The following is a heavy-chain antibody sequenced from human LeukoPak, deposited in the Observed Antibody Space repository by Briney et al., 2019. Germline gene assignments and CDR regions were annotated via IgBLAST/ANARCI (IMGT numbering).Heavy chain of an antibody. D-gene: IGHD3-10*01. CDR1: GYTFTRYG. Sequence: ASVTVSCKASGYTFTRYGISWVRQAPGQGLEWMGWISAYNGNTNYAQKLQGRVTMTTDTSTSTAYMELRSLRSDDTAVYYCARDHGAQNWFDPWGQGTLVTVSS. J-gene: IGHJ5*02. CDR3: ARDHGAQNWFDP. CDR2: ISAYNGNT. V-gene: IGHV1-18*01.